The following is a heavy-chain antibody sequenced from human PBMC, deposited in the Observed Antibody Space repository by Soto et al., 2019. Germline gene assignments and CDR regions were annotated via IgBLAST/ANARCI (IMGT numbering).Heavy chain of an antibody. CDR3: AKGRNYHILTGYMDV. CDR1: GFTFDDYA. D-gene: IGHD3-9*01. Sequence: EVQLVESGGGLVQPGRSLRLSCAASGFTFDDYAMHWVRQAPGKGLEWVSGISWNSGNIVYADSVKGRFTISRDNAKNSLYLQMNSLRAEDTALYYCAKGRNYHILTGYMDVWGKGTTVTVSS. CDR2: ISWNSGNI. J-gene: IGHJ6*03. V-gene: IGHV3-9*01.